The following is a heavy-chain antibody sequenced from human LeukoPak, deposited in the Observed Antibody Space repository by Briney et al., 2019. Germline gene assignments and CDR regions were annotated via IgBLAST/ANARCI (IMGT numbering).Heavy chain of an antibody. J-gene: IGHJ5*02. Sequence: SETLSLTCAVYGGSFSGYYWSWIRQPPGKGLEWIGEINHSGGTNYNPSLKSRVTISVDTSKNQFSLKLSSVTAADTAVYYCARRRIAAAENWFDPWGQGTLVTVSS. V-gene: IGHV4-34*01. D-gene: IGHD6-13*01. CDR2: INHSGGT. CDR1: GGSFSGYY. CDR3: ARRRIAAAENWFDP.